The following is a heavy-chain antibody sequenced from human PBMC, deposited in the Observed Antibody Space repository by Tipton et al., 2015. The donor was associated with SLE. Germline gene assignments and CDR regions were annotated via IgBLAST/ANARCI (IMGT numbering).Heavy chain of an antibody. D-gene: IGHD2-2*01. V-gene: IGHV3-7*01. CDR2: IKQDGSEK. CDR1: GFTFSSYW. CDR3: ARSSSRVVGVNYFDY. J-gene: IGHJ4*02. Sequence: GSLRLSCAASGFTFSSYWMRWVRQAPGKGLEWVANIKQDGSEKYYMDSVKGRFTISRDNAKNSLYLQMNSLRAEDTAVYYCARSSSRVVGVNYFDYWGQGTLVSVSS.